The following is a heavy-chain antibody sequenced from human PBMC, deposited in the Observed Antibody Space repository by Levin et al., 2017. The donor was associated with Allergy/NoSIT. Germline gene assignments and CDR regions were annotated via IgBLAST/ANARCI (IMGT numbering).Heavy chain of an antibody. CDR3: ARSTHYYYYHYIDV. Sequence: KPSETLSLTCTVSGGSISSLYWSLIRQPPGKRLEWIGSIYSAGSTNYNPSLKSRVTISVDTSKNQFSLELSSVTAADTAVYYCARSTHYYYYHYIDVWGKGTTVTVSS. CDR1: GGSISSLY. D-gene: IGHD2-2*01. CDR2: IYSAGST. J-gene: IGHJ6*03. V-gene: IGHV4-59*11.